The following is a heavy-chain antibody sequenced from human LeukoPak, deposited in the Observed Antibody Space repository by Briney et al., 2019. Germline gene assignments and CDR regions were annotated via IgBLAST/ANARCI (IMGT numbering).Heavy chain of an antibody. CDR1: GYTFTGYY. D-gene: IGHD5-24*01. CDR2: INPNSGGT. J-gene: IGHJ4*02. Sequence: ASVKVSCKASGYTFTGYYMHWVRQAPGQGLEWMGWINPNSGGTKYAQKFQGRVTMTRDTSISTDYMDQSRLRSDDTAVYYCATSGYNLFGFDYWGQGTLVTVSA. V-gene: IGHV1-2*02. CDR3: ATSGYNLFGFDY.